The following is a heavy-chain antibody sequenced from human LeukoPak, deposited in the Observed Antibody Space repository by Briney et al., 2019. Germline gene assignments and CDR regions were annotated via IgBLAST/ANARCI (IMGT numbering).Heavy chain of an antibody. J-gene: IGHJ5*02. V-gene: IGHV4-38-2*02. D-gene: IGHD6-19*01. Sequence: SETLSLACTISGYSIYSGYYWGWIRQPPGKGLQWIGSIYHSGSTNYNPSLKSRVTISVDTSKNQFSLKLSSVTAADTAVYYCAGRRRLTGYSSGRLPFDPWGQGTLVTVSS. CDR3: AGRRRLTGYSSGRLPFDP. CDR2: IYHSGST. CDR1: GYSIYSGYY.